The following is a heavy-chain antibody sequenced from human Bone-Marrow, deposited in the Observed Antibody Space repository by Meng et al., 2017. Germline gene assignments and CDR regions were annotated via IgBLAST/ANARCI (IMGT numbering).Heavy chain of an antibody. D-gene: IGHD6-13*01. J-gene: IGHJ5*02. Sequence: SETLSLTCTVSGGSISSGSYYWSWIRQPAGKGLEWIGRIYTSGSTNYNPSLKGRVTISVDTSKNQFSLKLSSVTAADTAVYYCARTQRGIAAAGTWFDPWGQGTLVTVSS. CDR1: GGSISSGSYY. CDR3: ARTQRGIAAAGTWFDP. V-gene: IGHV4-61*02. CDR2: IYTSGST.